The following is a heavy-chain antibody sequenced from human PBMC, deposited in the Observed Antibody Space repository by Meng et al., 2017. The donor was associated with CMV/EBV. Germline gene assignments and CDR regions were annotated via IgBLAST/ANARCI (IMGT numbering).Heavy chain of an antibody. CDR2: IIPIFSTA. D-gene: IGHD3-3*01. CDR1: GGTFSSYA. J-gene: IGHJ6*02. V-gene: IGHV1-69*05. Sequence: SVKVSCKASGGTFSSYAISWVRQAPGQGLEWMGGIIPIFSTANYAQKFQGRVTITTDESTSTAYMELSSLRSEDTAVYYCAREGTFGDFWSGYYSYYGMDVWGQGTTVTVSS. CDR3: AREGTFGDFWSGYYSYYGMDV.